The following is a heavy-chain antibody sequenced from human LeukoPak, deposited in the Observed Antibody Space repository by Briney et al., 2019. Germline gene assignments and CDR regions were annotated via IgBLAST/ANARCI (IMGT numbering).Heavy chain of an antibody. V-gene: IGHV4-4*07. D-gene: IGHD2-15*01. CDR3: TIGSSSGSLAY. Sequence: SETLSLTCTVSGASVNDNYWSWSRQPAGKTLEWIGCIYTDGSTNYSPSLKSRVAISVDTSTNQFSLFLRSVTAADTAIYYCTIGSSSGSLAYWGQGTLVTVSS. CDR1: GASVNDNY. CDR2: IYTDGST. J-gene: IGHJ4*02.